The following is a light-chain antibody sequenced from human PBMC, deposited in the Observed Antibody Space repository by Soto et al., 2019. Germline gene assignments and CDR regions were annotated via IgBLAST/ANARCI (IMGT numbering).Light chain of an antibody. CDR3: SSFTSTSTFV. CDR2: EVS. Sequence: QSVLTQPASVSWSPGQSITISCTGTSNDVGGYNYVSWFQQHPGKAPKLLIFEVSNRPSGVSHRFSGSKSGNTASLTISGLQAEDEADYYCSSFTSTSTFVFGSGTKVTVL. CDR1: SNDVGGYNY. J-gene: IGLJ1*01. V-gene: IGLV2-14*01.